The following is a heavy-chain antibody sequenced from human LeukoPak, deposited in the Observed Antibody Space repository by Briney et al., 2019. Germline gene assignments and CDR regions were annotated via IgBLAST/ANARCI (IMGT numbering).Heavy chain of an antibody. Sequence: PSETLSLTCTVSGGSISSYYWSWIRQPPGKGLEWIGYIYYSGSTNYNPSLKSRVTISVDTSKNQFSLKLSSVTAADTAVYYCAREPMYSSSSMRAFDIWGQGTMVTFSS. V-gene: IGHV4-59*01. J-gene: IGHJ3*02. CDR2: IYYSGST. CDR3: AREPMYSSSSMRAFDI. D-gene: IGHD6-13*01. CDR1: GGSISSYY.